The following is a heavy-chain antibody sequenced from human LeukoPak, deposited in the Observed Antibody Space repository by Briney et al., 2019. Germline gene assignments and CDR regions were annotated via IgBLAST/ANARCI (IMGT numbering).Heavy chain of an antibody. D-gene: IGHD1-26*01. CDR1: GFTFSGYW. CDR3: ARDKIVGPTTLDY. CDR2: IKQDGYEK. V-gene: IGHV3-7*01. J-gene: IGHJ4*02. Sequence: GGSLRLSCAASGFTFSGYWMSWVRQTPGKGLEWVANIKQDGYEKYYVDSVKGRFTTSPDTATPSLYLQMTSLRADDTAIYYCARDKIVGPTTLDYWGQGTLVTVSS.